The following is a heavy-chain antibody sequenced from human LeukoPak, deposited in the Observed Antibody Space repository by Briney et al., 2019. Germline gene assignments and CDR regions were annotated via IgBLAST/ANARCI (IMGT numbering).Heavy chain of an antibody. CDR1: GFIFRSYA. J-gene: IGHJ4*02. D-gene: IGHD6-19*01. CDR2: ISFDGSNK. CDR3: AKDEIGAVAGLLDY. V-gene: IGHV3-30*04. Sequence: GGSLRLSCAASGFIFRSYAMHWVRQAPGKGLEWVAVISFDGSNKYYADSVRGRFTVSRDNSKDTLYLQMNSLRAEDTAVYYCAKDEIGAVAGLLDYWGQGILVTVSS.